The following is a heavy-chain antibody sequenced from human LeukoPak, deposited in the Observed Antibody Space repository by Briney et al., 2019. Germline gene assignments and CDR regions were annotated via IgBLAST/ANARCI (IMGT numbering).Heavy chain of an antibody. CDR1: GFTFNDYA. D-gene: IGHD6-13*01. J-gene: IGHJ5*02. CDR3: VRSSSWYATQGKWFDP. CDR2: ISWNSGNI. V-gene: IGHV3-9*01. Sequence: SLRLSCAASGFTFNDYAMHWVRQAPGKGLEWVSGISWNSGNIDYADSVEGRFTISRDNAKNSLYLQVNSLRAEDTALYYCVRSSSWYATQGKWFDPWGQGTLVTVSS.